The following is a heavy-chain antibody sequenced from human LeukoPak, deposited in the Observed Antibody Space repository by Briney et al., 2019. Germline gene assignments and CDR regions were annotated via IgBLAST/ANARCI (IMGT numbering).Heavy chain of an antibody. CDR3: AKDVVAATLHY. CDR2: IRYDGSSK. D-gene: IGHD6-19*01. J-gene: IGHJ4*02. CDR1: GFTFSSYS. V-gene: IGHV3-30*02. Sequence: GGSLRLSCAASGFTFSSYSMHWVRQAPGKGLEWVAFIRYDGSSKYYADSVKGRFTISRDNSKNTLYLQMNSLRAEDTAVYYCAKDVVAATLHYWGQGTLVTVSS.